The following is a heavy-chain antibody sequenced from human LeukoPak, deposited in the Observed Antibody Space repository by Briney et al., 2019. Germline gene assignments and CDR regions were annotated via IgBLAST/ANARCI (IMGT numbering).Heavy chain of an antibody. CDR2: IDSSGDVI. V-gene: IGHV3-11*01. Sequence: PGGSLRLSCAASGFTFSDYYMTWIRQAPGEGLERLSYIDSSGDVIYYADSVKGRFTISRDNGKNSLYLQMNSLRVEDTAVYYCAKGTHSSSWHWFDPWGQGTLVTVSS. CDR3: AKGTHSSSWHWFDP. J-gene: IGHJ5*02. CDR1: GFTFSDYY. D-gene: IGHD6-13*01.